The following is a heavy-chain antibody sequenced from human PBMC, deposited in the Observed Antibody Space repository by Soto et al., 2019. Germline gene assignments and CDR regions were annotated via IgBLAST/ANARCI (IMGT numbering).Heavy chain of an antibody. V-gene: IGHV1-18*01. CDR1: GDTFTSYA. CDR3: ARDAPPADY. Sequence: ASVKVSCKASGDTFTSYAISWGRQAPGQGREWMGWISAYNGNTNYAQQFQGTVTMTTDTSTSTAYMELTSLRSDDTAVYYCARDAPPADYWGQGTLVTVSS. J-gene: IGHJ4*02. CDR2: ISAYNGNT.